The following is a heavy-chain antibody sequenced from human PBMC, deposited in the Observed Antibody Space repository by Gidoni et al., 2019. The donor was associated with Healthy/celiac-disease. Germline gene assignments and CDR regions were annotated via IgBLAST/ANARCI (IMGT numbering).Heavy chain of an antibody. CDR1: GFTVSSNY. D-gene: IGHD2-2*01. CDR2: IYSGGST. J-gene: IGHJ3*02. CDR3: ARDTRRVPNIVVVPAAMVDAFDI. Sequence: EVQLVESGGGLVQPGGSLRLSCAASGFTVSSNYMSWVRQAPGKGLEWVSVIYSGGSTYYADSVKGRFTISRDNSKNTLYLQMNSLRAEDTAVYYCARDTRRVPNIVVVPAAMVDAFDIWGQGTMVTVSS. V-gene: IGHV3-66*01.